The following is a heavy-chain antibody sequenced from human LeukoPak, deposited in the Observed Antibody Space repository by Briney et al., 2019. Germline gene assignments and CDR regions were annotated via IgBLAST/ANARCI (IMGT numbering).Heavy chain of an antibody. CDR2: MSGDGGST. J-gene: IGHJ6*02. Sequence: GRSLRLSCAVSGFTFDDYDMHWVRQAPGQGLEWVSLMSGDGGSTYYADSVKGRFTISRDNSKNSLYLQMNSLRTEDTALYYCAKDYYGSGSYLYGMYVLGQGTTVTGSS. CDR1: GFTFDDYD. V-gene: IGHV3-43*02. CDR3: AKDYYGSGSYLYGMYV. D-gene: IGHD3-10*01.